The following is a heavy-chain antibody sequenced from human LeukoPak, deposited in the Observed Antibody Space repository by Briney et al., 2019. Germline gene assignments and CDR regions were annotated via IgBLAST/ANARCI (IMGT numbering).Heavy chain of an antibody. Sequence: GASVKVSCKASGYTFTSYGISWVRQAPGQGLEWVGWISAYNGNTNYAQKPQGRVTMTTDTSTSTAYMELRSLRSDDTAVYYCARVPARYDSSGSLDYWGQGTLVTVSS. V-gene: IGHV1-18*01. J-gene: IGHJ4*02. D-gene: IGHD3-22*01. CDR1: GYTFTSYG. CDR3: ARVPARYDSSGSLDY. CDR2: ISAYNGNT.